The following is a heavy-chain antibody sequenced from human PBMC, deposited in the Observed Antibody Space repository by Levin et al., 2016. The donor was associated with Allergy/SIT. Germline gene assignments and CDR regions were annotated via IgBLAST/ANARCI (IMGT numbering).Heavy chain of an antibody. CDR1: GGTFSSYT. J-gene: IGHJ6*02. CDR3: ARELGDWGWPLDYYYGMDV. D-gene: IGHD3-16*01. CDR2: IIPILGIA. Sequence: SVKVSCKASGGTFSSYTISWVRQAPGQGLEWMGRIIPILGIANYAQKFQGRVTITADKSTSTAYMELSSLRSEDTAVYYCARELGDWGWPLDYYYGMDVWGQGTTVTVSS. V-gene: IGHV1-69*04.